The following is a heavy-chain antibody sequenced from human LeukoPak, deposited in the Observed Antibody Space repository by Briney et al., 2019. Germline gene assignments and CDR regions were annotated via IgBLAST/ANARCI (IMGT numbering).Heavy chain of an antibody. Sequence: SETLSLTCTVSGGSISSSNYYWGWIREPPGKGVEWIGTIYYGGSTYYNPSLKSRVTISVDTSKNQFSLKLSSVTAADTAIYYCAGAYCGGDCYAFDIWGQGTMVTVSS. CDR1: GGSISSSNYY. D-gene: IGHD2-21*02. V-gene: IGHV4-39*01. CDR3: AGAYCGGDCYAFDI. J-gene: IGHJ3*02. CDR2: IYYGGST.